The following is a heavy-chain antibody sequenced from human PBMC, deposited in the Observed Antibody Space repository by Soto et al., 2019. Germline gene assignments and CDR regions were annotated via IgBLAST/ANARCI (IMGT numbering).Heavy chain of an antibody. J-gene: IGHJ4*02. D-gene: IGHD5-18*01. V-gene: IGHV3-30-3*01. Sequence: QVQLVESGGGVVQPGRSLRLSCAASGFTFSSYAMHWVRQAPGKGLEWVAVISYDGSNKYYADSVKGRFTISRDNSKNTLYLQMNSLRAEDTAVYYCARERDTAMDNGGQGSLVTVSS. CDR3: ARERDTAMDN. CDR1: GFTFSSYA. CDR2: ISYDGSNK.